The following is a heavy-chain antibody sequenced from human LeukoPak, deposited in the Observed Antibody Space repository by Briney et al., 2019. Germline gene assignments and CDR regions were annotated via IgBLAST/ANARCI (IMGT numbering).Heavy chain of an antibody. D-gene: IGHD3-22*01. Sequence: KPSETLSLTCTVSGDSISTYYWSWIRQPPGKGLEWIGYIYYSGSTNYNPSLKSRVTISVDTSKNQFSLKLSSVTAADTAVYYCARDQRGYYYPNYWYFDLWGRGTLVTVSS. CDR2: IYYSGST. CDR1: GDSISTYY. CDR3: ARDQRGYYYPNYWYFDL. V-gene: IGHV4-59*01. J-gene: IGHJ2*01.